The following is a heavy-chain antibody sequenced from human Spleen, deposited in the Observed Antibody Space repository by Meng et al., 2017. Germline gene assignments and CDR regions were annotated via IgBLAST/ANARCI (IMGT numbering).Heavy chain of an antibody. D-gene: IGHD1-26*01. CDR3: ARLGAIDY. J-gene: IGHJ4*02. V-gene: IGHV1-8*02. CDR2: MNPNSGNT. Sequence: QVQLVQAGAVVKKPGASVKVSWKASGYTFPDYWLHWVRQATGQGLEWMGWMNPNSGNTGYAQKFQGRVTMTRNTSISTAYMELSSLRSEDTAVYYCARLGAIDYWGQGTLVTVSS. CDR1: GYTFPDYW.